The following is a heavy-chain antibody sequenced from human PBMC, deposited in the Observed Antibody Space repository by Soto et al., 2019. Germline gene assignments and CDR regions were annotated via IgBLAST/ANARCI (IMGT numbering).Heavy chain of an antibody. CDR3: ARDIAAAGDYYFDY. Sequence: GGSLRLSCAASGFTFSSYAMHWVRQAPGKGLEWVAVISYDGSNKYYADSVKGRFTISRDNPKNTLYLQMNSLRAEDTAVYYCARDIAAAGDYYFDYWGQGTLVTVSS. CDR2: ISYDGSNK. V-gene: IGHV3-30-3*01. D-gene: IGHD6-13*01. J-gene: IGHJ4*02. CDR1: GFTFSSYA.